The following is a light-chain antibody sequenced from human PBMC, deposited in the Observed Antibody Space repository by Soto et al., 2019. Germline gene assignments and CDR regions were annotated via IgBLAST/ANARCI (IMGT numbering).Light chain of an antibody. V-gene: IGKV3-20*01. Sequence: EIVMTQSPATLSVSPGERATLSCRASQSVSSNLAWYQQKPGQAPRLLIYAASSRATGIPDRFSGSGSGTDLTLTITRLEPEDFAVYYCQQYGTSPWAFGQGTKVDIK. J-gene: IGKJ1*01. CDR3: QQYGTSPWA. CDR1: QSVSSN. CDR2: AAS.